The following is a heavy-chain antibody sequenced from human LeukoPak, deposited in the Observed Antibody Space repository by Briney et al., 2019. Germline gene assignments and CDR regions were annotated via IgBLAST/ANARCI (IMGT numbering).Heavy chain of an antibody. CDR2: IKQDGSEK. J-gene: IGHJ4*02. CDR3: AKASTTVTTPYYFTY. V-gene: IGHV3-7*03. D-gene: IGHD4-17*01. Sequence: GGSLRLSCAASGFTFSSYWMSWVRQAPGKGLEWVANIKQDGSEKYYVDSVKGRFTISRDNAKNSLYLQMNSLRAEDTAVYYCAKASTTVTTPYYFTYWGQGTLVTVSS. CDR1: GFTFSSYW.